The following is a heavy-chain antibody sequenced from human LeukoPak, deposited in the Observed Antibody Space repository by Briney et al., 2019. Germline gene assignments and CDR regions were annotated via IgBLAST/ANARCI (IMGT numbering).Heavy chain of an antibody. V-gene: IGHV1-2*02. CDR2: INPNSGGT. Sequence: GASVKASCTASGYTFTGYYMHWVRQAPGQGLEWTGWINPNSGGTNYAQKFQGRVTMTRDTSISTAYMELSRLRSDDTAVYYCARGYCSGGSCYSWFDPWGQGTLVTVSS. CDR3: ARGYCSGGSCYSWFDP. CDR1: GYTFTGYY. J-gene: IGHJ5*02. D-gene: IGHD2-15*01.